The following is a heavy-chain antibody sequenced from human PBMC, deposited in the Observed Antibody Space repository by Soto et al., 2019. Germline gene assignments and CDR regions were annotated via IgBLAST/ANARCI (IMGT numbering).Heavy chain of an antibody. D-gene: IGHD6-6*01. Sequence: QVQLAQSGADVRKPGSSVKVSCKASGDTFIISAITWVRQAPGQGLEWVGGLVPFFGKSKYGPKFEGRVTFTADEPTRTAYMELSHLTSDDTAVYYGARDLGGAAPVDYWGQGTLVTVSS. CDR3: ARDLGGAAPVDY. J-gene: IGHJ4*02. CDR2: LVPFFGKS. V-gene: IGHV1-69*01. CDR1: GDTFIISA.